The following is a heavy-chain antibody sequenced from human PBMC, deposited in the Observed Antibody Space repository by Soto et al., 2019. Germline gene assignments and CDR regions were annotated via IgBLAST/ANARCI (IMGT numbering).Heavy chain of an antibody. Sequence: PGGSLRLSCAASGFTFSSYSMHWVRQAPGKGLEWVAVISYDGSNKYYADSVKGRFTISRDNSKNTLYLQMNSLRAEDTAVYYCARDNVDTAMVPVPYYYGMDVWGQGTTVTVSS. CDR3: ARDNVDTAMVPVPYYYGMDV. CDR2: ISYDGSNK. V-gene: IGHV3-30-3*01. CDR1: GFTFSSYS. J-gene: IGHJ6*02. D-gene: IGHD5-18*01.